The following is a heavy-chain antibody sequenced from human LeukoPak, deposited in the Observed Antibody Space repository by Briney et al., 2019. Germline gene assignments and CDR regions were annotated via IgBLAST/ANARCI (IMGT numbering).Heavy chain of an antibody. CDR1: GYTFTSYG. CDR2: ISAYNGNT. Sequence: ASVKVSCKASGYTFTSYGISWVRQAPGQGLEWVGWISAYNGNTNYAQKLQGRVTMNTDTSTSTAYMELRRLRSDATAVYHFARVLAAAGTIWFDVWGQGTLVTVSS. CDR3: ARVLAAAGTIWFDV. J-gene: IGHJ5*02. V-gene: IGHV1-18*01. D-gene: IGHD6-13*01.